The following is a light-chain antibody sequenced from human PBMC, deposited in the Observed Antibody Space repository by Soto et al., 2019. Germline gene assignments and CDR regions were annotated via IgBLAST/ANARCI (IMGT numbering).Light chain of an antibody. CDR1: QSFRGL. V-gene: IGKV3-11*01. J-gene: IGKJ5*01. Sequence: EVVLTQSPVTLSLSPGERATLSSRASQSFRGLLAWYQQKPGQAPRLLIYDAYNRATGIPARFSGSGSGTDFTLTISSLEPEDFAVYYCPHRLLWQITFGEGTILDIK. CDR2: DAY. CDR3: PHRLLWQIT.